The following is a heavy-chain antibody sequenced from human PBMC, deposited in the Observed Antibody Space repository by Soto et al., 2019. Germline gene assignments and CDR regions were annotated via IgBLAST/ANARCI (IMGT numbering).Heavy chain of an antibody. D-gene: IGHD4-17*01. CDR2: IYHSGRS. CDR1: GASITTGGLS. CDR3: ARVYGDHTGAFDY. Sequence: QVQLRESGSGQVKPSQTLSLTCAVSGASITTGGLSWSWIRQPPGKGLEWIGYIYHSGRSFYRPSLRGRVYMSLDTSRNQFSLSLTSVTAADTAVYYCARVYGDHTGAFDYWGQGTLVTVSS. V-gene: IGHV4-30-2*01. J-gene: IGHJ4*02.